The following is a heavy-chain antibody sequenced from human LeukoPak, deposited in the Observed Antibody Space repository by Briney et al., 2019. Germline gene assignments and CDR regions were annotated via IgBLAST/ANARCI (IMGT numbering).Heavy chain of an antibody. CDR2: IYSGGDA. D-gene: IGHD6-19*01. V-gene: IGHV3-66*01. Sequence: GGSLRLSCTASGLTFSITYMACVRQAPGEGLEWGLAIYSGGDAYYADSVKGRFTIARDNSKKTLYLQMNNLRVEDTAVYYCTRVQFQWFDPWGQGTLVTVSS. CDR1: GLTFSITY. CDR3: TRVQFQWFDP. J-gene: IGHJ5*02.